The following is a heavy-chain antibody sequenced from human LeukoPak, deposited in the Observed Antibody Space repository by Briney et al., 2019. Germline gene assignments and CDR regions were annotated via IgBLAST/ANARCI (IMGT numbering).Heavy chain of an antibody. CDR2: IRSKANSYAT. J-gene: IGHJ6*03. Sequence: GGSLRLSCAASGFTFSGSAMHWVRQASGKGLEWVGRIRSKANSYATAYAASVKGRFTISRDDSKNTAYLQMNSLKTEDTAVYYCTRGASGFYYMDVWGKGTTVTVSS. V-gene: IGHV3-73*01. CDR3: TRGASGFYYMDV. D-gene: IGHD2-15*01. CDR1: GFTFSGSA.